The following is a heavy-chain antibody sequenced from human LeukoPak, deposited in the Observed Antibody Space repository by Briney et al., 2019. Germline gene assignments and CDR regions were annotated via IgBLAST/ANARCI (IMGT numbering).Heavy chain of an antibody. CDR2: IYYSGST. J-gene: IGHJ4*02. CDR3: ARHSSDTVTSV. CDR1: GGSISSSSYY. Sequence: SETLSLTCTVSGGSISSSSYYWGWIRQPPGKGLEWIGSIYYSGSTYYNPSLKSRVTISVDTSKNQFSLKLSSATAADTAVYYCARHSSDTVTSVWGQGTLVTVSS. V-gene: IGHV4-39*01. D-gene: IGHD4-17*01.